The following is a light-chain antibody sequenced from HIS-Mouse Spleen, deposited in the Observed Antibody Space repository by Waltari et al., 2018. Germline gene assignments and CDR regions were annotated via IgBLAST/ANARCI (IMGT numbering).Light chain of an antibody. CDR2: QDS. CDR3: QAWDSSTDVV. Sequence: SYELTQPPSVSVSPGQTASITCSGDKLGDKYACWYQQKPGQSPVLVIYQDSKRPSGIPGRFSGSNSGNTATPTISGTQAMDEADYYCQAWDSSTDVVFGGGTKLTVL. J-gene: IGLJ2*01. V-gene: IGLV3-1*01. CDR1: KLGDKY.